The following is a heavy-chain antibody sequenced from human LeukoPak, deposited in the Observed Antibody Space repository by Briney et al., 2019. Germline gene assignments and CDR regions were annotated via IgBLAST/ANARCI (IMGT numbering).Heavy chain of an antibody. V-gene: IGHV1-2*02. CDR3: ARTRDYYGSGSYYWNWFDP. Sequence: GASVKVSCKASGYTFIGYYMHWVRQAPGQGLEWMGWINPNSGGTNYAQKFQGRVTMTRDTSISTAYMELSRLRSDDTAVYYCARTRDYYGSGSYYWNWFDPWGQGTLVTVSS. CDR1: GYTFIGYY. J-gene: IGHJ5*02. CDR2: INPNSGGT. D-gene: IGHD3-10*01.